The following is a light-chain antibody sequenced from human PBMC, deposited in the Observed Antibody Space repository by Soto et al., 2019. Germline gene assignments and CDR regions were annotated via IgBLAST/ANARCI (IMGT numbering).Light chain of an antibody. Sequence: EIVLTQSPGTLSLSPGEGATLSCRASQSIVANYLAWYQQKPGQSPRLLIYGVSSRATGIPDRFSGSGSRTDFTLTINRLEPEDSAVYYCQQYGSSPGTFGQVTKVEIK. CDR2: GVS. CDR3: QQYGSSPGT. CDR1: QSIVANY. J-gene: IGKJ1*01. V-gene: IGKV3-20*01.